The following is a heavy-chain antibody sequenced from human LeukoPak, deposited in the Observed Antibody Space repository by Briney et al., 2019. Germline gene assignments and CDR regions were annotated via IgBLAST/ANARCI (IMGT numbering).Heavy chain of an antibody. CDR3: ARDGPGHFDY. V-gene: IGHV3-30*03. Sequence: PGGSLRLSCAASGFTFSSYGMHWVRQAPGKGLEWVAVISYDGSNKHYADSVKGRFTISRDNSMNTLYLQMNSLRAEDTAVYYCARDGPGHFDYWGQGTLVTVSS. J-gene: IGHJ4*02. CDR1: GFTFSSYG. CDR2: ISYDGSNK.